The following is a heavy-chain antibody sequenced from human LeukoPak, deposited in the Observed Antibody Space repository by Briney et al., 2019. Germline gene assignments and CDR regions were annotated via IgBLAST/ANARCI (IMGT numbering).Heavy chain of an antibody. Sequence: ASVKVSCKASGYTFTSYYMHWVRQAPGQGLEWMGIINPSGGSTSYAQKFQGRVTITRDTSTSTVYMELSSLRSEDTAVYYCVRSDGGRDLRDLEDFWGQGTLVTVSS. CDR1: GYTFTSYY. V-gene: IGHV1-46*01. D-gene: IGHD4-17*01. J-gene: IGHJ4*02. CDR3: VRSDGGRDLRDLEDF. CDR2: INPSGGST.